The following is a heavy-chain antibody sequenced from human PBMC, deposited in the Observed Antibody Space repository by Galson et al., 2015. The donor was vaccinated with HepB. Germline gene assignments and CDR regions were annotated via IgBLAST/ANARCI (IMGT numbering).Heavy chain of an antibody. CDR2: ISAYNGNT. V-gene: IGHV1-18*04. J-gene: IGHJ5*02. CDR1: GYTFTSYY. D-gene: IGHD3-10*01. CDR3: ARESYYGSGSYHH. Sequence: SVKVSCKASGYTFTSYYMHWVRQAPGQGLEWMGWISAYNGNTNYAQKLQGRVTMTTDTSTSTAYMELRSLRSDDTAVYYCARESYYGSGSYHHWGQGTLVTVSS.